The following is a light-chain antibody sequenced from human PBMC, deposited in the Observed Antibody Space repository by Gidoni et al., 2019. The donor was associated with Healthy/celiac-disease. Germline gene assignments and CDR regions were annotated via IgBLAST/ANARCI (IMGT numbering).Light chain of an antibody. J-gene: IGKJ2*01. CDR2: DAS. Sequence: EIVLTQSPGTLSLSPGESATLSCRASQSVTNNYLACYQQKPGQAPRLVIYDASNRATGIPDRFSGSGSGPDFTLTISRLEPEDVAVYYCQQSGSSPYTFGQGSKLEIK. CDR1: QSVTNNY. V-gene: IGKV3-20*01. CDR3: QQSGSSPYT.